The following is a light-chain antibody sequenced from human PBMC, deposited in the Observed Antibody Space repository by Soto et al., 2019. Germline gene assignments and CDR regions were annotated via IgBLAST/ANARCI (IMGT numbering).Light chain of an antibody. CDR1: SSDIGVYKY. V-gene: IGLV2-14*01. Sequence: QSALTQPAFVSGSPGQSITISCTGTSSDIGVYKYVSWYQQHPGKAPNLMIYEVSNRPSGVSNRFSGSKSGNTASLTISGLQAEDEADYYCSSYTSRSTVVFGGGTKLTVL. CDR2: EVS. CDR3: SSYTSRSTVV. J-gene: IGLJ2*01.